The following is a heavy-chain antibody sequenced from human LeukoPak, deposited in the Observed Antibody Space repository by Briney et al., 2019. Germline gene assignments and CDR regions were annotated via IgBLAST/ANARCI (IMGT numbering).Heavy chain of an antibody. CDR2: ISYDVTRE. D-gene: IGHD2-21*02. Sequence: GGSLRLSCVASGFTFSSYSMHWVRQAPGKGLEWVAVISYDVTREYYADSVKGRFTISRDNSANTLYLQMNYLRPDDSATYYCAKDWGDIWGQGTLVAVPS. V-gene: IGHV3-30*18. J-gene: IGHJ4*02. CDR3: AKDWGDI. CDR1: GFTFSSYS.